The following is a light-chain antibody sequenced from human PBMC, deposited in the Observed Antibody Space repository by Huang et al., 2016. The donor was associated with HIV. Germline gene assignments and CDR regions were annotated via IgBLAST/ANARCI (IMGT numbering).Light chain of an antibody. CDR3: QQYGTLPYT. CDR2: GAS. Sequence: EIVLTQSPVTLSLSPGEGASLSCRASQGVHNSYLAWYQQKHGQAPRLLIFGASNRATGFPHSVRGSEYGTDFTLTISGRDPEDFAVYYCQQYGTLPYTFGQGTKLEI. J-gene: IGKJ2*01. CDR1: QGVHNSY. V-gene: IGKV3-20*01.